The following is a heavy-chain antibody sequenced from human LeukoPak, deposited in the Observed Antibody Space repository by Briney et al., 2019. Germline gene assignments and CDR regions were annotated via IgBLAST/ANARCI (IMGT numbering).Heavy chain of an antibody. CDR3: AKPVGRRYSSGVDY. V-gene: IGHV3-23*01. CDR2: ISGSGGST. CDR1: GFTFSSYA. Sequence: GGSLRLSCAASGFTFSSYAMSWVRQAPGKGLEWVSAISGSGGSTYYADSVKGRFTISRDNSKNTLYLQMNSLRAEDTAVYYCAKPVGRRYSSGVDYWGQGTLVTVSS. D-gene: IGHD6-25*01. J-gene: IGHJ4*02.